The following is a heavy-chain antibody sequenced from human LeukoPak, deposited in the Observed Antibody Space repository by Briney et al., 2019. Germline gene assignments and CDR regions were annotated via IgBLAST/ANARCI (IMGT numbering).Heavy chain of an antibody. J-gene: IGHJ6*03. D-gene: IGHD3-22*01. CDR2: IYHSGST. CDR1: VYSISSGYY. CDR3: ARIITTSDYYYYMDV. V-gene: IGHV4-38-2*01. Sequence: SETLSLTSAVSVYSISSGYYWAWIRQPPGKGLEWIGGIYHSGSTYYNPSLKSRVTISVDTSKNQFSLKLSSVTAADTAVYYCARIITTSDYYYYMDVWGKGTTVTLSS.